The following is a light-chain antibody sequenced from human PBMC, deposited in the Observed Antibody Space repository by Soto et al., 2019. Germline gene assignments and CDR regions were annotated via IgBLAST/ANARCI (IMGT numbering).Light chain of an antibody. Sequence: EIVLTQSPATLSLSPGERATLSCWASQSVSNYFVWYQLKPGQAPRLLIYDASKRATGIPARFSGSGSGTDFTLTISSLEPEDFAVYYCQQRSIWPWTFGQGTKVDIK. CDR1: QSVSNY. CDR2: DAS. V-gene: IGKV3-11*01. CDR3: QQRSIWPWT. J-gene: IGKJ1*01.